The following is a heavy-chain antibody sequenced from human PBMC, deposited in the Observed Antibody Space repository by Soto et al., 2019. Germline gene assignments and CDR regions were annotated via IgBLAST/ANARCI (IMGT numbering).Heavy chain of an antibody. CDR3: AREELMVRGVIEY. J-gene: IGHJ4*02. CDR2: IYSGVST. D-gene: IGHD3-10*01. V-gene: IGHV3-66*01. Sequence: EVQLVESGGGLVQPGGSLRLSCGASGFTVSSNYMSWVRQAPGKGLEWVSLIYSGVSTYYADSVKGRFTISRDNSKNTLFLQMDSLRVEDTAVYYCAREELMVRGVIEYWGQGTLVTVSS. CDR1: GFTVSSNY.